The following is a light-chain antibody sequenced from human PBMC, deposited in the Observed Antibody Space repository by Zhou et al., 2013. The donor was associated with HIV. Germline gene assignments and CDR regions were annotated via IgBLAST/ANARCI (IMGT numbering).Light chain of an antibody. Sequence: DIVLAQSPPTLSASVGDRVTITCRASQNIADRLAWYQQNPGKAPRLLIYGASGLQSGVPSRFSGSGSGTDYTLTISSLQPEDFATYYCQQAHSFPYTFGQGTKLETK. J-gene: IGKJ2*01. CDR1: QNIADR. V-gene: IGKV1-12*01. CDR3: QQAHSFPYT. CDR2: GAS.